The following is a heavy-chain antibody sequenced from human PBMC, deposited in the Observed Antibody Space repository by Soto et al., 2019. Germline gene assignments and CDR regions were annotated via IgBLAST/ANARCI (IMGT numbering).Heavy chain of an antibody. CDR3: ARETAHRGASGRPLLPENFDS. CDR1: GSIFITYG. J-gene: IGHJ4*02. Sequence: QVQLVQSGAELKMPGSSVKVSCKTSGSIFITYGFSWVRQAPGQGLEWMGGIIPFLGKTNHAQKFQGRVTITADKATSTVYMELTNLTFEDTAVYFCARETAHRGASGRPLLPENFDSWGQETLVTVSS. CDR2: IIPFLGKT. V-gene: IGHV1-69*06. D-gene: IGHD3-10*01.